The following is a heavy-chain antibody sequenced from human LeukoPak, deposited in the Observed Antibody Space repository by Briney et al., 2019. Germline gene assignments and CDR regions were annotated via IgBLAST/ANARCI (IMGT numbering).Heavy chain of an antibody. CDR2: ISSSSSYI. D-gene: IGHD1-26*01. J-gene: IGHJ4*02. CDR3: ARDRSGTYYRYYDFNY. CDR1: GFTFSSYS. V-gene: IGHV3-21*01. Sequence: PGGSLRLSCAASGFTFSSYSMNWVRQAPGKGLEWVSSISSSSSYIYYADSVKGRFTISRDNAKNSLYLQMNSLRAEDTAVYYCARDRSGTYYRYYDFNYWGQGTLVTVSS.